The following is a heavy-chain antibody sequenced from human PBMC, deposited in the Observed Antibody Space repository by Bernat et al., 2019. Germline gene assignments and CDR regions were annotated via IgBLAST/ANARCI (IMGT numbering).Heavy chain of an antibody. CDR2: IYPGDSDT. V-gene: IGHV5-51*01. D-gene: IGHD5-12*01. Sequence: LVQSGAEVKKPGESLKISCKGSGYSFTSYWIGWVRQMPGKGLEWMGIIYPGDSDTRYSPSFQGQVTISADKSISTAYLQWSSLKASDTAMYYCASARGYSGYDFKNDAFDIWGQGTMVTVSS. CDR1: GYSFTSYW. J-gene: IGHJ3*02. CDR3: ASARGYSGYDFKNDAFDI.